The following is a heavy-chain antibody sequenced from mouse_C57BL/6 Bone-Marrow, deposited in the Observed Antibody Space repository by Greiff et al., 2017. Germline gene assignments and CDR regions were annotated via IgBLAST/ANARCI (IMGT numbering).Heavy chain of an antibody. J-gene: IGHJ2*01. CDR1: GYTFTDYE. Sequence: QVHVKQSGAELVRPGASVTLSCKASGYTFTDYEMHWVKQTPVHGLEWIGAIDPETGGTAYNQKFKGKAILTADKSSSTAYMELRSLTSEDSAVYYGTYFDYWGQGTTLTVSS. V-gene: IGHV1-15*01. CDR3: TYFDY. CDR2: IDPETGGT.